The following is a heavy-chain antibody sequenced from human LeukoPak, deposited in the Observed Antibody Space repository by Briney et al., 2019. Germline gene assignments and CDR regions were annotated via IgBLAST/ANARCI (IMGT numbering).Heavy chain of an antibody. Sequence: PGGSLRLSCAASGFTFSDYYMSWIRQPPGKGLEWIGEINHSGSTNHNPSLKSRVTISVDTSKNQFSLKLSSVTAADTAMYYCARDIAVAGTRWVKLDYWGQGTLVTVSS. CDR1: GFTFSDYY. J-gene: IGHJ4*02. V-gene: IGHV4-34*01. D-gene: IGHD6-19*01. CDR2: INHSGST. CDR3: ARDIAVAGTRWVKLDY.